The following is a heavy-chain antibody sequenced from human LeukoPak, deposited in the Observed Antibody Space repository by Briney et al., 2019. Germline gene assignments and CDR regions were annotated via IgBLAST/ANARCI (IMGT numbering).Heavy chain of an antibody. D-gene: IGHD1-26*01. CDR1: GFTFSSYA. V-gene: IGHV3-23*01. Sequence: GGSLRLSCAASGFTFSSYAMSWVRQAPGKGLEWASGISGSGSSTYYADSVKGRFTISRDNSKNTLYLQMNSLRAEDTAVYYCAREQVGCFDYWGQGTLVTVSS. J-gene: IGHJ4*02. CDR2: ISGSGSST. CDR3: AREQVGCFDY.